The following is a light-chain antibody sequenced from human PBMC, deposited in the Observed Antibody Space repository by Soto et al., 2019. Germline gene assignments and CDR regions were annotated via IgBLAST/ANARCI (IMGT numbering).Light chain of an antibody. V-gene: IGLV2-8*01. CDR3: SSYAGSNNVI. J-gene: IGLJ2*01. CDR2: EVS. Sequence: QSVLTQPPSASGSPGQSVTISCTGTSSDVGGYNYVSWYQQHPGKAPKLMINEVSRRPSGVPDRFSGSKSGNTASLTVSGLQAEDEADYYCSSYAGSNNVIFGGGTKLTVL. CDR1: SSDVGGYNY.